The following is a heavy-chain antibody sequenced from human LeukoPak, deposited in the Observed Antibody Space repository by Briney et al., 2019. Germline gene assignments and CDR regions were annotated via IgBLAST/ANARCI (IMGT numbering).Heavy chain of an antibody. D-gene: IGHD2-2*01. J-gene: IGHJ6*02. V-gene: IGHV1-8*02. CDR1: GGTFSSYA. CDR3: ARGYCSSTSCYGGGYYYYGMDV. CDR2: MNPNSGNT. Sequence: ASVKVSCKASGGTFSSYAINWVRQATGQGLEWMGWMNPNSGNTGYAQKFQGRVTMTRNTSISTAYMELSSLRSEDTAVYYCARGYCSSTSCYGGGYYYYGMDVWGQGTTVTVSS.